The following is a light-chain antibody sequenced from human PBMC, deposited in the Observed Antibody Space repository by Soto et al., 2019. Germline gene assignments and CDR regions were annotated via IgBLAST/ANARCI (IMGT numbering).Light chain of an antibody. J-gene: IGKJ1*01. CDR2: GAF. V-gene: IGKV3-15*01. Sequence: EILMTQSPVTLSVSPGERVTLSCRASQSVSDNLAWYQQKPGQAPSLLFYGAFTRATGVPARFSGAGSGTEFTLTISSLQSEDFALYYCQQYNDWPLTFGQGTKVEI. CDR3: QQYNDWPLT. CDR1: QSVSDN.